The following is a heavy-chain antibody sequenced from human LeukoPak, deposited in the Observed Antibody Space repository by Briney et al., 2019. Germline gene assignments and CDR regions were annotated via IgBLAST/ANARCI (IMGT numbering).Heavy chain of an antibody. J-gene: IGHJ4*02. Sequence: SETLSLTCTVSGGSISSYYWSWIRQPAGKGLEWIGRIYTSGSTNYNPSLKSRVTMSVDTSKNQFSLKLSSVTAADTAVYYCARYYDSSGYWSTPHFDYWGQGTLVTVSS. CDR3: ARYYDSSGYWSTPHFDY. D-gene: IGHD3-22*01. V-gene: IGHV4-4*07. CDR1: GGSISSYY. CDR2: IYTSGST.